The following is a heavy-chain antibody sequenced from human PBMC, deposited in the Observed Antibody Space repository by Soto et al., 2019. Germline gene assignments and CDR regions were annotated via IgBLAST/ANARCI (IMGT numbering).Heavy chain of an antibody. J-gene: IGHJ4*02. CDR3: ARGPSVNVDD. CDR2: IYYSGST. Sequence: PSETLSLTCTVSGGSISSSSYYWGWIRQPPGKGLEWIGSIYYSGSTYYNPSLKSRVTISVDTSKNQFSLKLSSVTAADTAVYYCARGPSVNVDDWGQGTLVTVSS. CDR1: GGSISSSSYY. V-gene: IGHV4-39*01.